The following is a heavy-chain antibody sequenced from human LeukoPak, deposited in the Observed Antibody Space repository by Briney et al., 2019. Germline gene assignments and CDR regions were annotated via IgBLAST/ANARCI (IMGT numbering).Heavy chain of an antibody. CDR1: GFTFSSYW. D-gene: IGHD2-15*01. Sequence: PGGSLRLSCAASGFTFSSYWMSWVRQAPGKGLEWVANIKQDGSEKYYVDSVKGRFTISRDNAKNSLYLQMNSLRAEDTAVYYCARDHLVVVAATLYYYYYYGTDVWGQGTTVTVSS. CDR3: ARDHLVVVAATLYYYYYYGTDV. CDR2: IKQDGSEK. J-gene: IGHJ6*02. V-gene: IGHV3-7*01.